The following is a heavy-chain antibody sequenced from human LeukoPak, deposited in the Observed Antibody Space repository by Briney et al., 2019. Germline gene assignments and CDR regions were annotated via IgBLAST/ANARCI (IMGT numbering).Heavy chain of an antibody. Sequence: GSLRLSCAASGFTFSSYSLNWVRQAPGKGLEWVSFISSSSITIYYADSVMGRFTISRDNAEKSLYLQMNSLRAEDTAVYYCARDRGGSYSAIDYWGQGTLVTVSS. CDR2: ISSSSITI. J-gene: IGHJ4*02. CDR3: ARDRGGSYSAIDY. V-gene: IGHV3-48*04. D-gene: IGHD2-15*01. CDR1: GFTFSSYS.